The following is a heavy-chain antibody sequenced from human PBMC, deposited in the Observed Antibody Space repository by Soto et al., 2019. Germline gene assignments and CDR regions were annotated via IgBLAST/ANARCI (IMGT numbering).Heavy chain of an antibody. CDR2: TYYRSKWYN. CDR3: ARDRSGSGWFNAFDI. J-gene: IGHJ3*02. CDR1: GDSVFSSTAA. D-gene: IGHD6-19*01. V-gene: IGHV6-1*01. Sequence: LSLTCAISGDSVFSSTAAWNWIRQSPSRGLEWLGRTYYRSKWYNDYAVSVKSRITINPDTSKHQFSLQLNSVTPEDTAVYYCARDRSGSGWFNAFDIWGHGTMVTVSS.